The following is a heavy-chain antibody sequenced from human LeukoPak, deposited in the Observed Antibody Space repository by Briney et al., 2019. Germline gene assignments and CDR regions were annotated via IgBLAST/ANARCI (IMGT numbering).Heavy chain of an antibody. CDR1: GGSIDSYY. CDR3: ARVYQSAEYYFDY. D-gene: IGHD2-2*01. CDR2: IYYTGST. Sequence: SETLSLTCTVSGGSIDSYYWSWIRQPPGKGLEWIGYIYYTGSTEYHPSLKSRVTISLDTSKNQSSLKLTSVTAADTAVYYCARVYQSAEYYFDYWGQGNLVSVSS. V-gene: IGHV4-59*01. J-gene: IGHJ4*02.